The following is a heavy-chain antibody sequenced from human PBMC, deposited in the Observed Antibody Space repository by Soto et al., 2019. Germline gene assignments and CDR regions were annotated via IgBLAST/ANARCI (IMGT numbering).Heavy chain of an antibody. V-gene: IGHV4-39*01. CDR1: GGSISSSSYY. CDR3: ARPYSAAGVYYFDY. J-gene: IGHJ4*02. D-gene: IGHD6-13*01. CDR2: IYYSGST. Sequence: TSETLSLTCTVSGGSISSSSYYWGWIRQPPGKGLEWIGSIYYSGSTYYNPSLKSRVTISVDTSKNQFSLKLSSVTAADTAVYYCARPYSAAGVYYFDYWGQGTLVTVS.